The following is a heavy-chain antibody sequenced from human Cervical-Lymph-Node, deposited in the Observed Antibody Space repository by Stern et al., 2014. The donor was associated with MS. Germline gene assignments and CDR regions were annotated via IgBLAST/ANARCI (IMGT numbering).Heavy chain of an antibody. V-gene: IGHV5-51*01. CDR1: GYSFTIYY. CDR2: IYPYDSDT. J-gene: IGHJ4*02. Sequence: EVQLVESGAEVKKPGESLKISCKLSGYSFTIYYIAWVRQMPGQGLEWMVVIYPYDSDTTYSPSFQGQVPISADKSITTAYLQWSSLRASDTAMYYCARHVQGFDYWGQGTLVTVSS. CDR3: ARHVQGFDY.